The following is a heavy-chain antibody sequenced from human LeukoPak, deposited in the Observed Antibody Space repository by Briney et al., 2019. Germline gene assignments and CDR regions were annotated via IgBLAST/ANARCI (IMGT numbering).Heavy chain of an antibody. J-gene: IGHJ4*02. CDR1: GFTFSSYS. Sequence: GGSLRLSCVASGFTFSSYSMNWVRQAPGKGLEWVSYISSSSSTIYYADSVKGRFTISRDNAEKSLYLQMNSLRDEDTAVYYCARIVYDSSGYIDYWGQGTLVTVSS. CDR2: ISSSSSTI. CDR3: ARIVYDSSGYIDY. V-gene: IGHV3-48*02. D-gene: IGHD3-22*01.